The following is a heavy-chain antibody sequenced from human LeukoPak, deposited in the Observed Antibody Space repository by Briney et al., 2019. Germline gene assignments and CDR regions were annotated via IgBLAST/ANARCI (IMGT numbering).Heavy chain of an antibody. Sequence: ASVKVSCKASGYTFTSYGISWVRQAPGQGLEWMGWISAYNGNTNYAQKLQGRVTMTTDTSTSTAYMELRSLRSDDTAVYYCARGLAAAGSPLYYFDYWGQGTLVTVSS. CDR2: ISAYNGNT. CDR3: ARGLAAAGSPLYYFDY. CDR1: GYTFTSYG. D-gene: IGHD6-13*01. J-gene: IGHJ4*02. V-gene: IGHV1-18*01.